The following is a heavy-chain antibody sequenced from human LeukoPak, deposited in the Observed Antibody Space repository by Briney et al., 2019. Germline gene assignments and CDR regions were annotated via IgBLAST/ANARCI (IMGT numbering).Heavy chain of an antibody. D-gene: IGHD4-11*01. J-gene: IGHJ4*02. Sequence: SESLSLTCTVSGVSISSYCRSWIRQPPGKGLECLGYIIYSGSTNFSPSLKGRVPLPVDTSKTQCSRKLTSVNPADTDVIAVARGAKTTTSTFDSWGPGTPVTASS. CDR1: GVSISSYC. CDR2: IIYSGST. V-gene: IGHV4-59*13. CDR3: ARGAKTTTSTFDS.